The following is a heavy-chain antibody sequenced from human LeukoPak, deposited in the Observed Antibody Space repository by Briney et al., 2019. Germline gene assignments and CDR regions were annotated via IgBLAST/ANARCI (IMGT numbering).Heavy chain of an antibody. CDR3: SKEEYNGNDGAFDM. Sequence: SVKVSCKASGFTFTSSAVQWVRQARGQRLEWIGWIVVGSGNTNYAQKFQERVTITRDMSTSTAYMELSSLRSEDTAVYYCSKEEYNGNDGAFDMWGQGTMVTVSS. CDR1: GFTFTSSA. V-gene: IGHV1-58*01. D-gene: IGHD1-20*01. CDR2: IVVGSGNT. J-gene: IGHJ3*02.